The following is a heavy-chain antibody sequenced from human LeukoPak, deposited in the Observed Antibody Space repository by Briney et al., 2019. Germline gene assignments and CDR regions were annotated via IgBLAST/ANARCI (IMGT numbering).Heavy chain of an antibody. V-gene: IGHV3-33*01. CDR1: GFFFSSYG. J-gene: IGHJ4*02. CDR2: IWYDGSNK. CDR3: ARAHYTWNDPPFDS. Sequence: PGGSLRLSCAASGFFFSSYGMHWVRLAPGKGLEGGALIWYDGSNKYYADSVKGRFTISGDNSKNTLSLQMNSLRGEDTAVYYCARAHYTWNDPPFDSWGQGTLVTVSS. D-gene: IGHD1-20*01.